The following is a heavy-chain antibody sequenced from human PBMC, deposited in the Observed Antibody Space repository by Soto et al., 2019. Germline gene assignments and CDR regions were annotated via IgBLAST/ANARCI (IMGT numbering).Heavy chain of an antibody. J-gene: IGHJ6*02. CDR2: INHSGST. CDR3: ARLVGVKYYYYYYGMDV. Sequence: PSETLSLTCAAYGGSFSGYYWSWIRQPPGKGLEWIGEINHSGSTNYNPSLKSRVTISVDTSKNQFSLKLSSVTAADTAVYYCARLVGVKYYYYYYGMDVWGQGTTVTVSS. V-gene: IGHV4-34*01. CDR1: GGSFSGYY. D-gene: IGHD3-10*01.